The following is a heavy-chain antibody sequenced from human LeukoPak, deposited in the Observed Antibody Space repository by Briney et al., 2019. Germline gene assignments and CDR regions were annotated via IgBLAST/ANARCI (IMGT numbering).Heavy chain of an antibody. J-gene: IGHJ4*02. Sequence: GASVKVSCKASGYTFTNYYMHWVRQAPGQGLEWMGIINPSGGSTSYARKFQGRVTMTRDTSTSPVYMELSSLRSEDTAVYYCARDRGFWSGPYYFDYWGQGTLVTVSS. CDR3: ARDRGFWSGPYYFDY. CDR1: GYTFTNYY. CDR2: INPSGGST. V-gene: IGHV1-46*01. D-gene: IGHD3-3*01.